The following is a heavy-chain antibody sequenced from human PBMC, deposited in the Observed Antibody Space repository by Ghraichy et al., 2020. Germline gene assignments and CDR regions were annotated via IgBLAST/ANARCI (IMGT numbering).Heavy chain of an antibody. V-gene: IGHV4-34*01. CDR3: AREVAAAGDYYYYMDV. D-gene: IGHD6-13*01. CDR1: GGSFSGYY. J-gene: IGHJ6*03. Sequence: SQTLSLTCAVYGGSFSGYYWSWIHQPPGKGLEWIGEINHSGSTNYNPSLKSRVTISVDTSKNQFSLKLSSVTAADTAVYYCAREVAAAGDYYYYMDVWGKGTTVTVSS. CDR2: INHSGST.